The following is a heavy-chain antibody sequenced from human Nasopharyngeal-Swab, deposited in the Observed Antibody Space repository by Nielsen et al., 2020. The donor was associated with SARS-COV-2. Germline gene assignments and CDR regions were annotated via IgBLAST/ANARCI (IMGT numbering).Heavy chain of an antibody. Sequence: SETLSLTCAVYGGSFSDYYWSWIRQPPGKGLEWIGEIIHSGSTNYNPSLKSRVTISVDTSKNQFSLKLSSVTAADTAVYYCARERAPFGSNYGVNFDYWGQGTLVTVSS. D-gene: IGHD4-11*01. V-gene: IGHV4-34*12. CDR3: ARERAPFGSNYGVNFDY. CDR2: IIHSGST. CDR1: GGSFSDYY. J-gene: IGHJ4*02.